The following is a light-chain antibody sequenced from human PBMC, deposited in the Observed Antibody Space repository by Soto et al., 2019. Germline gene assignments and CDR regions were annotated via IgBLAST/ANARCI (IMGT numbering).Light chain of an antibody. Sequence: EIVLTQSPATLSLSPGERATLSCRASQSVSSYLAWYQQKPGQAPRLLIYDASNRATGIPARFSGSGSGTDFTLTISRLEPDDFAVYYCLQRSNWPLFTFGPGTKVDIK. J-gene: IGKJ3*01. CDR1: QSVSSY. CDR2: DAS. V-gene: IGKV3-11*01. CDR3: LQRSNWPLFT.